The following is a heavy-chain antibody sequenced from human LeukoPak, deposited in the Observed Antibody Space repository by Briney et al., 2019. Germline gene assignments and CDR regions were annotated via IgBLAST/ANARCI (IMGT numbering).Heavy chain of an antibody. V-gene: IGHV4-34*01. J-gene: IGHJ4*02. Sequence: SETLSLTCAVYGGSFSGYYWSWIRQPPGKGLEWIGEINHSGSTNYNPSLKSRVTISVDTSKNQFSLKLSSVTAADTAVYYCARVATIAGLDYWGQGTLVTVS. CDR2: INHSGST. CDR1: GGSFSGYY. D-gene: IGHD5-12*01. CDR3: ARVATIAGLDY.